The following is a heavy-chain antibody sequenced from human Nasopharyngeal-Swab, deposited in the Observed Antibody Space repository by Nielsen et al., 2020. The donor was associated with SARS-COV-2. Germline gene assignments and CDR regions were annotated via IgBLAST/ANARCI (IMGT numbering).Heavy chain of an antibody. CDR3: ARFCLYDTLTGYYSHYYMDV. D-gene: IGHD3-9*01. V-gene: IGHV3-33*01. CDR2: IWYDGGNK. J-gene: IGHJ6*03. Sequence: VRQAPGKGLEWVVVIWYDGGNKFYADSVKGRFAISRDNSENTLYLQMNSLRAEDTAVYYCARFCLYDTLTGYYSHYYMDVWGKGTTVTVSS.